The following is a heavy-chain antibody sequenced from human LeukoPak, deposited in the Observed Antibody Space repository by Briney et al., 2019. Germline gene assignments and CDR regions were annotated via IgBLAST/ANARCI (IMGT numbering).Heavy chain of an antibody. CDR2: INPNSGGT. CDR1: GYTFTSYY. J-gene: IGHJ4*02. D-gene: IGHD3-22*01. V-gene: IGHV1-2*06. Sequence: ASVKVSCKASGYTFTSYYMHWVRQAPGQGLEWMGRINPNSGGTNYAQKFQGRVTMTRDTSISTAYMELSRLRSDDTAAYYCARAKWQESGYFYWGQGTLVTVSS. CDR3: ARAKWQESGYFY.